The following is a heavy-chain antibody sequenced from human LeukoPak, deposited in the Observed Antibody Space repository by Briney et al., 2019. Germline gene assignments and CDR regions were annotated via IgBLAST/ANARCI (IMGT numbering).Heavy chain of an antibody. CDR3: ASSRAPNPPDY. CDR1: GFTFSSYS. V-gene: IGHV3-21*01. D-gene: IGHD1-14*01. Sequence: GGSLRLSCAASGFTFSSYSMNWVRQAPGKGLEWVSSISSSSSYIYYADSVKGRFAISRGNAKNSLYLQMNSLRAEDTAVYYCASSRAPNPPDYWGQGTLVTVSS. J-gene: IGHJ4*02. CDR2: ISSSSSYI.